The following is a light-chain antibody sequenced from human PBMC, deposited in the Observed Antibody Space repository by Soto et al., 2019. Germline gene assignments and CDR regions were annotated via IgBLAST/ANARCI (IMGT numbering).Light chain of an antibody. CDR1: SSDVGGYNY. Sequence: QSVLTQPPSASGSPGQSVTISCTGTSSDVGGYNYVSWYQQHPGKAPKLMISEVNKRPSGVPGRFSGSKSGNTASLTVSGLQAEDEADYYCSSYAGSRIVVFGGGTKLTVL. V-gene: IGLV2-8*01. CDR2: EVN. J-gene: IGLJ2*01. CDR3: SSYAGSRIVV.